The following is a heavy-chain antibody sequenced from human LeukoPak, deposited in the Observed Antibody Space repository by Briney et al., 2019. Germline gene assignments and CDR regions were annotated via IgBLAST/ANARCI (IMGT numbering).Heavy chain of an antibody. D-gene: IGHD1-1*01. Sequence: SETLSLTCTVSGGSISSYYWSWIRQPPGKGLEWIGYIYYSGSTNYNPSLKSRVTISVDRSKNQFSLKLSSVTAADTAVYYCARGGLDPPYYFDYWGQGTLVTVSS. CDR2: IYYSGST. CDR1: GGSISSYY. J-gene: IGHJ4*02. V-gene: IGHV4-59*12. CDR3: ARGGLDPPYYFDY.